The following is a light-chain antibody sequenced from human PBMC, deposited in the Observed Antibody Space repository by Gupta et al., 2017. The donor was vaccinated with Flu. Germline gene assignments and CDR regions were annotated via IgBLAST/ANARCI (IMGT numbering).Light chain of an antibody. J-gene: IGKJ1*01. CDR2: DAS. CDR1: QSVSDY. Sequence: PDTLSLSPGARATLSCRASQSVSDYLAWYQQKPGQAPRLLIYDASHRAAGVPARFSGSGSGTDFTLTISNLEPEDFAVYYCHQRSSRPRTFGQGTKVEIK. V-gene: IGKV3-11*01. CDR3: HQRSSRPRT.